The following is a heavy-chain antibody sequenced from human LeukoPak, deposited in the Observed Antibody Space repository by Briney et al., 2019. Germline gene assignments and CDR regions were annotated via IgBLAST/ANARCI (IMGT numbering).Heavy chain of an antibody. Sequence: GGSVRLYCAASGFTFSNAWMSWVRQAPGKGLEWVGRIYSKANGGTTDYAAPVQGRFTISRDDSRNTLYLQMNSLKIEDTAIYHCITHRSIAAGGIWGQGTLVTVSS. CDR3: ITHRSIAAGGI. CDR2: IYSKANGGTT. J-gene: IGHJ4*02. V-gene: IGHV3-15*01. D-gene: IGHD6-13*01. CDR1: GFTFSNAW.